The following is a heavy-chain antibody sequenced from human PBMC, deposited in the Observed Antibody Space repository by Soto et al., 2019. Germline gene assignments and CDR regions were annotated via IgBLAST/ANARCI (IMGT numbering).Heavy chain of an antibody. Sequence: KPSETLSLTCTVSGGSISSGGYYWSWIRQHPGKGLEWIGYIYYSGSTYYNPSLKSRVTISVDTSKNQFSLKLSSVTAADTAVYYCARETYYYDSNDYYYGMDVWGQGTTVTVYS. CDR2: IYYSGST. CDR3: ARETYYYDSNDYYYGMDV. D-gene: IGHD3-22*01. V-gene: IGHV4-31*03. J-gene: IGHJ6*02. CDR1: GGSISSGGYY.